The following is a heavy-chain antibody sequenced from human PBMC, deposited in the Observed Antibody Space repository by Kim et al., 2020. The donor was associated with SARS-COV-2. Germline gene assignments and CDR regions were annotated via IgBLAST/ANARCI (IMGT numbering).Heavy chain of an antibody. Sequence: GGSLRLSCAASGFTFSSYEMNWVRQAPGKGLEWVSYISSSGSTIYYADSVKGRFTISRDNAKNSLYLQMNSLRAEDTAVYYCAREGHDYGDYVDAFDIWGQGTMVTVSS. CDR1: GFTFSSYE. D-gene: IGHD4-17*01. CDR2: ISSSGSTI. CDR3: AREGHDYGDYVDAFDI. V-gene: IGHV3-48*03. J-gene: IGHJ3*02.